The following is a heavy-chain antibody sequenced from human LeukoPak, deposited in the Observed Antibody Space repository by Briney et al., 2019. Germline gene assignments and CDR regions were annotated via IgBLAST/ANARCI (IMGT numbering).Heavy chain of an antibody. CDR3: ARERWPGERDWYYGMDV. Sequence: PGGSLRLSCAASGFTFSSYSMNWVRQAPGKGLEWVSSISSSSSYIYYADSVKGRFTISRDNAKNSLYLQMNSLRAEDTAVYYCARERWPGERDWYYGMDVWGKGTTVTVSS. J-gene: IGHJ6*04. CDR1: GFTFSSYS. CDR2: ISSSSSYI. D-gene: IGHD1-26*01. V-gene: IGHV3-21*01.